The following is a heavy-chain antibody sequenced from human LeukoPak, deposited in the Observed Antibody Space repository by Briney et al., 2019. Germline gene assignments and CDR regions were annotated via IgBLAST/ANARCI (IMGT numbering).Heavy chain of an antibody. CDR1: GFTFSSYG. CDR3: ARESPYTDMIVVVPYAFDI. J-gene: IGHJ3*02. CDR2: IRYDGSNK. V-gene: IGHV3-30*02. D-gene: IGHD3-22*01. Sequence: PGGSLRLSCAASGFTFSSYGMHWVRQAPGKGLEWVAFIRYDGSNKYYADSVKGRFTISRDNAKNSLYLQMNSLRAEDTAVYYCARESPYTDMIVVVPYAFDIWGQGTMVTVSS.